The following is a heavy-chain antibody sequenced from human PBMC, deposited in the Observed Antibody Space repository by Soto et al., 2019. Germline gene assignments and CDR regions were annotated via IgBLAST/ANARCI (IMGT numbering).Heavy chain of an antibody. J-gene: IGHJ4*02. D-gene: IGHD2-2*01. Sequence: SETLSLTCTVSGGSISSTIYYWGWIRQPPGKGLEWIGSIYHSGSTYYNPSLTSRVTISVDRSKNQFSLKLSSVTAADTAVYYCARGGYCSSTSCEPFDYWGQGTLVTVSS. V-gene: IGHV4-39*07. CDR2: IYHSGST. CDR1: GGSISSTIYY. CDR3: ARGGYCSSTSCEPFDY.